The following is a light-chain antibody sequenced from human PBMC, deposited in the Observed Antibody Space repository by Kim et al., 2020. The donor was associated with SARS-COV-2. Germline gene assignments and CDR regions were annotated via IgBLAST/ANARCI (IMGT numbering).Light chain of an antibody. Sequence: VTISCDGTSPNNGEGYEVEWYQLLPGTAPKLLIYGNANRPSGVPDRFSASTSGTLASLAITGLQADDEADYYCQSYDSGLTGSVVFGGGTQLTVL. CDR3: QSYDSGLTGSVV. CDR2: GNA. CDR1: SPNNGEGYE. V-gene: IGLV1-40*01. J-gene: IGLJ2*01.